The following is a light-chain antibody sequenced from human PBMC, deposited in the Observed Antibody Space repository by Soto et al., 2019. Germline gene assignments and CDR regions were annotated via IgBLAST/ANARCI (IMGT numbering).Light chain of an antibody. CDR2: DAS. CDR3: QQFSSYPLT. J-gene: IGKJ4*01. V-gene: IGKV3-11*01. Sequence: EVVLTQSPDTLSLPPGERATLSCRASQSISSYLAWYQQKPGQAPRLLIYDASNRATGIPARFSGSGSGTDFTLTISRLEPEDFAVYYCQQFSSYPLTFGGGTKVDIK. CDR1: QSISSY.